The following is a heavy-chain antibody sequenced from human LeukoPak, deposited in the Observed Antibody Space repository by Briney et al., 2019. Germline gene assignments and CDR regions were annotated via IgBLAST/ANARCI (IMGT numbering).Heavy chain of an antibody. Sequence: GGSLRLSCAASEFSVGSNYMTWVRQAPGKGLEWVSLIYSGGSTYYADSVRGRFTISRDNSKNTLYLQMNSLRAEDTAVYYRARGPSGYHNTGGQGTLVTVSS. V-gene: IGHV3-66*01. CDR2: IYSGGST. J-gene: IGHJ4*02. D-gene: IGHD5-12*01. CDR1: EFSVGSNY. CDR3: ARGPSGYHNT.